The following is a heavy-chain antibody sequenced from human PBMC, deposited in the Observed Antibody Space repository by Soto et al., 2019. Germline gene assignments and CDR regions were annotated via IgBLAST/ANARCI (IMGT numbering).Heavy chain of an antibody. CDR1: GGTFTTYS. V-gene: IGHV1-69*18. Sequence: QVQLVQSGAEVKKPGSSVQVSCKASGGTFTTYSFIWVRQAPGQGLEWVGSVIPSIESPNYAQKLQDRVTISTDESTRTAFLELSSLRSDDTAVYFCARGSEEWSNLGFFDSWGQGTLVTVSS. J-gene: IGHJ4*02. CDR3: ARGSEEWSNLGFFDS. D-gene: IGHD3-3*01. CDR2: VIPSIESP.